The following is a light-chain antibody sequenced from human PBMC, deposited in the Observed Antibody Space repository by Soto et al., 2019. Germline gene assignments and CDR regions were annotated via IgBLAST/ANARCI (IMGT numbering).Light chain of an antibody. Sequence: SYELTQPPSVSVAPGKTARITCGGNNIGSKSVHWYQQKPGQAPVVVIYYDSDRPSGIPARFSGSNSGNTATLTISRVEAGDEADYYCQVWDSSSDHNYVFGTGTKVTVL. J-gene: IGLJ1*01. V-gene: IGLV3-21*04. CDR1: NIGSKS. CDR3: QVWDSSSDHNYV. CDR2: YDS.